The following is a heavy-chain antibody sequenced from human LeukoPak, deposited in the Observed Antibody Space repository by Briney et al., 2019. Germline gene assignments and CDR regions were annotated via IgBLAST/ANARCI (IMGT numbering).Heavy chain of an antibody. Sequence: PGGSLRLSCAASGFTFSSYVMSWVRQAPGNGLEWVSGISGSGGSTYYADSVKGRFTISRDNSKNTLYLQMSSLRAEDTATYYCAKGYVSHYYYGMDVWGQGATATVSS. CDR3: AKGYVSHYYYGMDV. D-gene: IGHD5-12*01. V-gene: IGHV3-23*01. CDR1: GFTFSSYV. CDR2: ISGSGGST. J-gene: IGHJ6*02.